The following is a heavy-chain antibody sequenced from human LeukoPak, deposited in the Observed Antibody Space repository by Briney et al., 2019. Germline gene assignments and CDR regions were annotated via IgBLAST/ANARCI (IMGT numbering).Heavy chain of an antibody. J-gene: IGHJ3*02. Sequence: ASVKVSCKASGYTFTSYGISWVRQAPGQGLEWMGWISSGGNTNYAPKFQDRATMTTDTSTSTAYMELRSLRFDDTAVYYCARHHGAAGLNAFDIWGQGTMVTVSS. CDR3: ARHHGAAGLNAFDI. CDR1: GYTFTSYG. V-gene: IGHV1-18*01. CDR2: ISSGGNT. D-gene: IGHD6-13*01.